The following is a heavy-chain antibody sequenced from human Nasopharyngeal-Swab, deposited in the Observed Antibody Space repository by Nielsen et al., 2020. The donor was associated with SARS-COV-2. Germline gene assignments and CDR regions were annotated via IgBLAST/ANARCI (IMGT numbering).Heavy chain of an antibody. J-gene: IGHJ4*02. CDR3: ASVLDLGILDY. V-gene: IGHV4-30-2*01. D-gene: IGHD3/OR15-3a*01. CDR2: IYHSGST. Sequence: WIRQPPGKGLEWIGYIYHSGSTHYNPSLKSRVTISVDRSKNQFSLKLSSVTAADTAVYYCASVLDLGILDYWGQGTLVTVSS.